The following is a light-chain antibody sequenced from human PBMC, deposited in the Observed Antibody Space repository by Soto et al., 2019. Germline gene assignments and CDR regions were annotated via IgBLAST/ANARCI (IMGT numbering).Light chain of an antibody. J-gene: IGLJ1*01. CDR3: CSYAGAGTDNYV. CDR2: DDI. CDR1: GSDIGTYNF. Sequence: QSALAQPASVSGSPGQSVTISCSGTGSDIGTYNFVSWYQQHPGKAPQFIIYDDIKRPSGVSNRFSGSKSGNTASLTISGLQAEDEADYYCCSYAGAGTDNYVFGSGTKVS. V-gene: IGLV2-23*01.